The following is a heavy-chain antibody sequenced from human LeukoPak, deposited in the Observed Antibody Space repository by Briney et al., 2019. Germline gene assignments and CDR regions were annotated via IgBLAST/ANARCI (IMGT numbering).Heavy chain of an antibody. CDR3: ARLVVPAVTAYDFDY. D-gene: IGHD2-2*01. CDR1: GGSISSHY. J-gene: IGHJ4*02. CDR2: IYYSGST. Sequence: PSATLSLTCTVSGGSISSHYWSWIRQPPGKGLEWLGYIYYSGSTNYNPSLKSRVTISVDTSKDQFSLKLSSVTAADTAVYYCARLVVPAVTAYDFDYWGQGTLVTVSS. V-gene: IGHV4-59*11.